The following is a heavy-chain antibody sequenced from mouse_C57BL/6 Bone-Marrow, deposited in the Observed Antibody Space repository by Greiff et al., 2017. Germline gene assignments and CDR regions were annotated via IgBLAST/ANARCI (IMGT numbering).Heavy chain of an antibody. D-gene: IGHD1-1*01. CDR2: INPSTGGT. Sequence: EVHLVESGPELVKPGASVKISCKASGYSFTGYYMHWVKQSSEKSLEWIGEINPSTGGTSYNQKFKGKATLTVDKSSSTAYMQLKSLTSEDSAVYYCAIGHYGSSWAYWGQGTLVTVSA. CDR1: GYSFTGYY. J-gene: IGHJ3*01. CDR3: AIGHYGSSWAY. V-gene: IGHV1-43*01.